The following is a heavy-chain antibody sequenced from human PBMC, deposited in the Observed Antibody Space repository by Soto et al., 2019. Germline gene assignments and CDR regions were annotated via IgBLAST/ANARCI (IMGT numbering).Heavy chain of an antibody. Sequence: SETLSLTCAVYGGSFSGYYWSWIRQPPGKGLEWIGEINHSGSTNYNPSLKSRVTISVDTSKNQFSLKLSSVTAADTAVYYCARGRFLESLSYYYYYYMDVWGKGTTVTVSS. V-gene: IGHV4-34*01. D-gene: IGHD3-3*01. J-gene: IGHJ6*03. CDR3: ARGRFLESLSYYYYYYMDV. CDR1: GGSFSGYY. CDR2: INHSGST.